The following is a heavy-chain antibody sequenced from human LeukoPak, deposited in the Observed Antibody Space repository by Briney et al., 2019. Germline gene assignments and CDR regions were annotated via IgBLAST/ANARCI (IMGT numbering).Heavy chain of an antibody. CDR3: AREVNCGGDCYAFDI. Sequence: GGSLRLSCAASGFTFSSYGMHWVRQAPGKGLEWVAIIWYDGNKYYADSVKGRFTISRDNSKNTLYLQINSLRAEDTAVYYCAREVNCGGDCYAFDIWGQGTMVTVSS. CDR2: IWYDGNK. J-gene: IGHJ3*02. D-gene: IGHD2-21*02. CDR1: GFTFSSYG. V-gene: IGHV3-33*01.